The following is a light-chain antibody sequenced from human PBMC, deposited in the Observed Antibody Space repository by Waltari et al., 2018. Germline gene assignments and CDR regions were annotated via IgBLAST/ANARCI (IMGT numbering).Light chain of an antibody. J-gene: IGLJ1*01. CDR1: SSNVGSNV. Sequence: QSVLTQPPSASGTPGQRVIISCSGSSSNVGSNVGNWYHQLPGTAPNLLIFNDVDRPAGVPDRFSGSRSATSASLAISGLQSDDESTYYCASWDDRLDAYVFGTGTRVTVL. CDR3: ASWDDRLDAYV. CDR2: NDV. V-gene: IGLV1-44*01.